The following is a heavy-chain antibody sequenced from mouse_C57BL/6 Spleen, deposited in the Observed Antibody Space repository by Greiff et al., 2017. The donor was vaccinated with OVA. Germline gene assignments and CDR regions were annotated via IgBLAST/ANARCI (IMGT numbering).Heavy chain of an antibody. CDR3: ARLGNYHYAMDY. CDR1: GYTFTSYW. J-gene: IGHJ4*01. CDR2: IDPNSGGT. D-gene: IGHD2-1*01. Sequence: QVQLQQSGAELVKPGASVKLSCKASGYTFTSYWMHWVKQRPGRGLEWIGRIDPNSGGTKYNEKFKSKATLTVDKHSSTAYMQLSSLTSEDSAVYYCARLGNYHYAMDYWGQGTSVTVSS. V-gene: IGHV1-72*01.